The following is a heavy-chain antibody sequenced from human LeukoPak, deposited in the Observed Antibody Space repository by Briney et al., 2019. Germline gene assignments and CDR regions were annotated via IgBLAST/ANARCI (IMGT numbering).Heavy chain of an antibody. Sequence: SETLSLTCTVSGGSISSLSYYWGWIRQPPGKGLEWIGRIFASGSTKYNPSLKSRVTMSVETSKNQFSLKLSSVTAADTAVYYCARGDYYDNTALPNDYWGQGTLVTVSS. D-gene: IGHD3-22*01. CDR2: IFASGST. CDR3: ARGDYYDNTALPNDY. CDR1: GGSISSLSYY. V-gene: IGHV4-39*07. J-gene: IGHJ4*02.